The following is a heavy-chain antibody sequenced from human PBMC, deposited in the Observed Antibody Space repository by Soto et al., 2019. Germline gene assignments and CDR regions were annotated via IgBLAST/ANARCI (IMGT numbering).Heavy chain of an antibody. D-gene: IGHD3-16*01. Sequence: ASVKVSCKTSGYTFTVYYLHWVRQAPGQRLEWMGWINPSSGDTKYAQRFQGRVTMTRDTSITTAYMDLSGLRSDDTALYYCARDRGAGYYGMDVWGQGNTVRVS. V-gene: IGHV1-2*02. J-gene: IGHJ6*02. CDR2: INPSSGDT. CDR3: ARDRGAGYYGMDV. CDR1: GYTFTVYY.